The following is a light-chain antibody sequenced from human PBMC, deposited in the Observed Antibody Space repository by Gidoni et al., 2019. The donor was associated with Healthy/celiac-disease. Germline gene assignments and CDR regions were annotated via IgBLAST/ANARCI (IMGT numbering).Light chain of an antibody. CDR3: QQRSNWPPSLT. J-gene: IGKJ4*01. CDR1: QSVSSY. Sequence: EIVLTQSPATLSLSPGERATLSCRASQSVSSYLAWYQQKPGQAPRLLIYDASNRATGITARFSGSGSGTDFTLTISSLEPEDVAVYYCQQRSNWPPSLTFGGGTKVEIK. V-gene: IGKV3-11*01. CDR2: DAS.